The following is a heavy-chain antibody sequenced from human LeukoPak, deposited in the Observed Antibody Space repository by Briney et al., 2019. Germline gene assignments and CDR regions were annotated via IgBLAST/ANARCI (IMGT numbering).Heavy chain of an antibody. CDR3: AGIVGATIRDAFDI. CDR2: INPNSGGT. D-gene: IGHD1-26*01. J-gene: IGHJ3*02. Sequence: ASVKVSCKASGYTFTGYYMHWVRQAPGQGLEWMGRINPNSGGTNYAQKFQGRVTMTRDTSISTAYMELSRLRSDDTAVYYCAGIVGATIRDAFDIWGQGTIVTVSS. CDR1: GYTFTGYY. V-gene: IGHV1-2*06.